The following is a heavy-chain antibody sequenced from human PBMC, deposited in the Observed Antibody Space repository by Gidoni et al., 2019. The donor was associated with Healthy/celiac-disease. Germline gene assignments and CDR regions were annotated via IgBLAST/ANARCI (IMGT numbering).Heavy chain of an antibody. Sequence: QVQLQESGPGLVKPSQTLSLTCTVSGGSISSCGYYWSWIRQHPGKGLEWIGYIYYSGSTYYNPSLKSRVTISVDTSKNQFSLKLSSVTAADTAVYYCARGPDYYGSGRTFDYWGQGTLVTVSS. CDR2: IYYSGST. CDR3: ARGPDYYGSGRTFDY. J-gene: IGHJ4*02. CDR1: GGSISSCGYY. V-gene: IGHV4-31*03. D-gene: IGHD3-10*01.